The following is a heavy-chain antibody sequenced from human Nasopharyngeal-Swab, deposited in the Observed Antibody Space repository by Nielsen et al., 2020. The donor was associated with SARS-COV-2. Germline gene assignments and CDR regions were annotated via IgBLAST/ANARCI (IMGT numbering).Heavy chain of an antibody. CDR1: GFTFSSYA. CDR2: ISYDGSNK. V-gene: IGHV3-30-3*01. Sequence: GESLKISCAPSGFTFSSYAMHWVRQAPGKGLEWVAVISYDGSNKYYADSVKGRFTISRDNSKNTLYLQMNSLRAEDTAVYYCARSRDYYDSSGYYFEYFQHWGQGTLVTVSS. J-gene: IGHJ1*01. D-gene: IGHD3-22*01. CDR3: ARSRDYYDSSGYYFEYFQH.